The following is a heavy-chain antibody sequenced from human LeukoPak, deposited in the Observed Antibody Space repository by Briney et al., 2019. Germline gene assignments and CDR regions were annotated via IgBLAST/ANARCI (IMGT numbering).Heavy chain of an antibody. Sequence: SETLSLTCTVSGGSISPYYWSWIRQPPGKGLEWIGYIHHRGSTNYNPSLKSRVTISIDTSKNQFSLKVSSVTAADTAVYYCVRHCYASGSDPLCYFDYWGQGTLVTVSS. CDR2: IHHRGST. J-gene: IGHJ4*02. D-gene: IGHD3-10*01. CDR1: GGSISPYY. CDR3: VRHCYASGSDPLCYFDY. V-gene: IGHV4-59*08.